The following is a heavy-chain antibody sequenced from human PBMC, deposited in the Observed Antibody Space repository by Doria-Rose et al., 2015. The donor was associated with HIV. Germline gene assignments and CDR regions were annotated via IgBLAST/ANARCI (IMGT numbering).Heavy chain of an antibody. CDR2: IFSDGER. J-gene: IGHJ4*02. CDR3: ARIKSSRWYHKYYFDF. V-gene: IGHV2-26*01. CDR1: GVSLSSPGMG. D-gene: IGHD6-13*01. Sequence: QVTLKESGPVLVKPTETLTLTCTVSGVSLSSPGMGVSWIRQPPGKALEWLANIFSDGERSYKPSLKSRLTISRATSRSQVVLTMTDMDPVDTATYYCARIKSSRWYHKYYFDFWGQGTLVIVSA.